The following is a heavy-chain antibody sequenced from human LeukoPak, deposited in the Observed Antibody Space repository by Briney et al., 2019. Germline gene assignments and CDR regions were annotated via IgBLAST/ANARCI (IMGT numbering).Heavy chain of an antibody. CDR1: GYTFTGYY. V-gene: IGHV1-2*02. Sequence: ASVKVSCKASGYTFTGYYMHWVRPAPGQGLEWMGWINPNSGGTNYAQKFQGRVTMTRDTSISTAYMELSRLRSDDTAVYYCASCSGGSCYSWYFDYWGQGTLVTVSS. CDR3: ASCSGGSCYSWYFDY. J-gene: IGHJ4*02. D-gene: IGHD2-15*01. CDR2: INPNSGGT.